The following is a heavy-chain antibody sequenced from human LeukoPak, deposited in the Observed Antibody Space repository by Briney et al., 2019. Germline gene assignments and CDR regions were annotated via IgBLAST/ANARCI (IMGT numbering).Heavy chain of an antibody. J-gene: IGHJ6*04. CDR3: ARAVGHGSGSPRMDV. V-gene: IGHV3-48*01. Sequence: GGSLRLSCAASGFTFSSHSMNWVRQAPGKGLEWVSYIISSSSTIYYADSAKGRFTISRDNAKNSLYLQMNSLRADDTAVYYCARAVGHGSGSPRMDVWGNGTTVTVSS. CDR2: IISSSSTI. D-gene: IGHD3-10*01. CDR1: GFTFSSHS.